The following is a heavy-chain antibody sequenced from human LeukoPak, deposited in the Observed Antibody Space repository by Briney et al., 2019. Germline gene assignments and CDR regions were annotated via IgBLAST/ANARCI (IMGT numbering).Heavy chain of an antibody. CDR2: ISSSSSYI. V-gene: IGHV3-21*01. J-gene: IGHJ3*02. D-gene: IGHD3-22*01. Sequence: GGSLRLSCAASGFTFSSYSMNWVRQAPGKGLEWVSSISSSSSYIYYADSVKGRFTISRDNAKNSLYLQMNSRRAEDTAVYYCARGADYDSSGDAFDIWGQGTMVTASS. CDR3: ARGADYDSSGDAFDI. CDR1: GFTFSSYS.